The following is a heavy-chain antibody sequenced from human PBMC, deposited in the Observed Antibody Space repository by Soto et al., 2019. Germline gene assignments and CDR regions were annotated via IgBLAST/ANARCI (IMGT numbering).Heavy chain of an antibody. CDR1: GGTFSSYA. CDR2: IIPILGTA. CDR3: ARIRGGTLAMSNQNYFDY. J-gene: IGHJ4*02. V-gene: IGHV1-69*12. Sequence: QDQLVQSGAEVKKPGSSVKVSCKASGGTFSSYAISWVRQAPGQGLEWMGGIIPILGTANYAQKFQGRVTITADEATSTAYMELSSLRSEDTAVYYCARIRGGTLAMSNQNYFDYWGQGTLVTVSS. D-gene: IGHD2-15*01.